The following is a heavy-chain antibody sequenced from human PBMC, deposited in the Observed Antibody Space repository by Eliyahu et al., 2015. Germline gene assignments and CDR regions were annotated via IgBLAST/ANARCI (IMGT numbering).Heavy chain of an antibody. J-gene: IGHJ4*02. CDR1: GFSLNSRPMG. Sequence: QITLKESGPTLVKPTQNLSVTCTVSGFSLNSRPMGVAWIRQPPEKALEWLGFVFWDDKRQYSPSLKSRVTITKDTPKNQVVLTMTNMDPVDTATYYCVHASYSGTYYFDLWGQGALVTVTS. CDR2: VFWDDKR. D-gene: IGHD1-26*01. CDR3: VHASYSGTYYFDL. V-gene: IGHV2-5*02.